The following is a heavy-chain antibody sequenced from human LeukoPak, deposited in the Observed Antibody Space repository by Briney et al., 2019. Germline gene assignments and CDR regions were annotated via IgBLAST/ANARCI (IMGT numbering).Heavy chain of an antibody. Sequence: GGSLRPSCAASGFTFSSYAMHWVRQAPGKGLEWVAALSYEGSNEYYAVSVKGRFTISRDNSKNTLYLQMNSLRAEDMAVYYCARGRQYFYGSGILGWIDPWGQGTLVTVSS. V-gene: IGHV3-30*01. D-gene: IGHD3-10*01. CDR1: GFTFSSYA. CDR2: LSYEGSNE. J-gene: IGHJ5*02. CDR3: ARGRQYFYGSGILGWIDP.